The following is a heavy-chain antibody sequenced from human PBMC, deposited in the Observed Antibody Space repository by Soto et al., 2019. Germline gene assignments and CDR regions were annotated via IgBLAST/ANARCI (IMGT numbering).Heavy chain of an antibody. CDR3: ARLPTGYPNWFDP. J-gene: IGHJ5*02. Sequence: SETLSLTCTVSGASISTNHHNWAWVRQPPGKGLEWMGNIHYRGDTYFNPSLGRRLSMSVDTSKNQFSLKISSVTAAETAVYFCARLPTGYPNWFDPWGQGTLVTVSS. D-gene: IGHD3-9*01. CDR1: GASISTNHHN. V-gene: IGHV4-39*01. CDR2: IHYRGDT.